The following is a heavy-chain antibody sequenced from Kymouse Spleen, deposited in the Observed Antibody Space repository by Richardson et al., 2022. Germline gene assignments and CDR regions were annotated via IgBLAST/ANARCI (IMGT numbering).Heavy chain of an antibody. Sequence: QLQLQESGPGLVKPSETLSLTCTVSGGSISSSSYYWGWIRQPPGKGLEWIGSIYYSGSTYYNPSLKSRVTISVDTSKNQFSLKLSSVTAADTAVYYCARRGAVAGTGWFDPWGQGTLVTVSS. D-gene: IGHD6-19*01. CDR2: IYYSGST. CDR3: ARRGAVAGTGWFDP. CDR1: GGSISSSSYY. V-gene: IGHV4-39*01. J-gene: IGHJ5*02.